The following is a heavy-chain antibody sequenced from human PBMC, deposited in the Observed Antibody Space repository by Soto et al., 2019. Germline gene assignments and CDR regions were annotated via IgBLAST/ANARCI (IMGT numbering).Heavy chain of an antibody. D-gene: IGHD2-2*01. CDR1: GFTVSSSV. CDR2: SSGSGGST. CDR3: ANHLSKHFPGRPADEDFQH. V-gene: IGHV3-23*01. J-gene: IGHJ1*01. Sequence: PGGSLRLSCAASGFTVSSSVMSGVRQAPGKGLEWVSASSGSGGSTYDADYEKSRFTITDDNSKNTLYQQKSSQRAEDTAVYYCANHLSKHFPGRPADEDFQHWGHGTLVTVSS.